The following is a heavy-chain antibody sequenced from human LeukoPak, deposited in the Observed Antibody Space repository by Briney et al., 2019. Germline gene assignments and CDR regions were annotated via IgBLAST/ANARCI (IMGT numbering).Heavy chain of an antibody. Sequence: PGGSLRLSCAASGFTVSSNYMSWVRQAPGKGLEWVSVIYSGGSTYYADSVKGRFTISRDNSKNTLYLQMNSLRAEDTAVYYCARDPVRGGSRAAFDIWGQGTMVTVSS. D-gene: IGHD3-10*01. CDR1: GFTVSSNY. V-gene: IGHV3-66*01. CDR3: ARDPVRGGSRAAFDI. J-gene: IGHJ3*02. CDR2: IYSGGST.